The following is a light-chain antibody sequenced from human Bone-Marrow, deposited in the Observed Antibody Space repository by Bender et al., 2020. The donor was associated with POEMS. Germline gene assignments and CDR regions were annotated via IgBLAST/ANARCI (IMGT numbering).Light chain of an antibody. CDR2: EDD. CDR3: HCSDSTNRGV. V-gene: IGLV6-57*04. Sequence: NFMLTQPHSVSESPGKTVTISCTRSSGSIDYNYVQWFQQRPGSAPTTVIYEDDQRPSGVPDRFSGSVDRSSNSASLTISGLKTEDEAVYYCHCSDSTNRGVFGGGTKLTVL. CDR1: SGSIDYNY. J-gene: IGLJ2*01.